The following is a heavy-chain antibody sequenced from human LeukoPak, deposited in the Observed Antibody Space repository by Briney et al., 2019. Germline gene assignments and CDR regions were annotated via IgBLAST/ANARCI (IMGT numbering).Heavy chain of an antibody. CDR1: RFTFSSYI. CDR2: ISGSGGST. J-gene: IGHJ5*02. V-gene: IGHV3-23*01. CDR3: AKGGLRTSPRGFDP. D-gene: IGHD1-1*01. Sequence: PGGSLRLSCAASRFTFSSYIMNRVRQAPGKGLEWVSTISGSGGSTNYADSVKGRFTISRDNAKNTLYLQMNSLRAEDTAIYYCAKGGLRTSPRGFDPWGQGTLVTVSS.